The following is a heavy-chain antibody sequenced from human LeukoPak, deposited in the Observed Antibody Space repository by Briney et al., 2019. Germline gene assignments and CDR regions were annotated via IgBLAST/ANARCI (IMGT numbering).Heavy chain of an antibody. CDR3: ARGSVTTGPFGMDV. CDR2: IYSGGST. D-gene: IGHD5-18*01. J-gene: IGHJ6*02. Sequence: GGSLRLSCAASGFTVSSNYMSWVRQAPGKGLEWVSVIYSGGSTYYADSVKGRFTISRDNSKNTLYLQMNSLRAEDTAVYYCARGSVTTGPFGMDVWGQGTRVTVSS. CDR1: GFTVSSNY. V-gene: IGHV3-66*01.